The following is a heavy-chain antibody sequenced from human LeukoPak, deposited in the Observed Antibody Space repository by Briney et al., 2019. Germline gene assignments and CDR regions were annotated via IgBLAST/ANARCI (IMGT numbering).Heavy chain of an antibody. D-gene: IGHD6-25*01. Sequence: GGSLRLSCTASGFTFGDYAMSWVRQAPGKGLEWVSSISSSSSYIYYADSVKGRFTISRDNAKNSLYLQMNSLRAEDTAVYYCASPGYSSGGHDYWGQGTLVTVSS. V-gene: IGHV3-21*01. CDR3: ASPGYSSGGHDY. J-gene: IGHJ4*02. CDR2: ISSSSSYI. CDR1: GFTFGDYA.